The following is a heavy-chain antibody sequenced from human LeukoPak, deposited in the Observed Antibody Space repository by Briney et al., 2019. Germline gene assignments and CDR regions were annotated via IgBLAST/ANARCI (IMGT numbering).Heavy chain of an antibody. V-gene: IGHV4-39*01. D-gene: IGHD6-6*01. CDR1: GGSICSSSYY. CDR3: ASDQGSSPADYFDY. CDR2: IYYSGST. J-gene: IGHJ4*02. Sequence: SETLSLTCTVSGGSICSSSYYCGWIRQPPGKGLEWIGSIYYSGSTYYNPSLRNLVTISVDTSKNQFSLKLSSVTAADTAVYYWASDQGSSPADYFDYWRQGTLVTVSS.